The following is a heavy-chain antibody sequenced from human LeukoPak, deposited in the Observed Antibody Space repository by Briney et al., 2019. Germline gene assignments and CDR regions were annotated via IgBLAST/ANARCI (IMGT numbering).Heavy chain of an antibody. D-gene: IGHD6-19*01. CDR2: INPNSGGT. J-gene: IGHJ3*01. Sequence: ASVKVSCTASGYTFTGYYMHWVRQAPGQGLEWMGWINPNSGGTNYAQKFQGRVTMTRDTSIATAYMELSSLKSDDTAVYFCARDLYSSATDLYGSAWTGAFDVWGQGTMVTVSS. CDR3: ARDLYSSATDLYGSAWTGAFDV. CDR1: GYTFTGYY. V-gene: IGHV1-2*02.